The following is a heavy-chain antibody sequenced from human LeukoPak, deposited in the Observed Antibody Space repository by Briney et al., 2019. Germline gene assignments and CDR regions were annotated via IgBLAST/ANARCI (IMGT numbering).Heavy chain of an antibody. D-gene: IGHD3-10*01. CDR1: QFTFNNNA. Sequence: GGSLRLSCAASQFTFNNNAMSWVRQAPGKGPEWVSGLSGDSSSIYYAASVKGRFTISRDNSKNMLYLQMNSLRAEDTAVYYCTRFRGSGSSTLYSFDYWGQGSLVTV. CDR2: LSGDSSSI. CDR3: TRFRGSGSSTLYSFDY. J-gene: IGHJ4*02. V-gene: IGHV3-23*01.